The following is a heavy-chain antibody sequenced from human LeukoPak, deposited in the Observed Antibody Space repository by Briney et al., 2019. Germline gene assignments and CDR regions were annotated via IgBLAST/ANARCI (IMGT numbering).Heavy chain of an antibody. CDR3: ARASSLYSGSYPFDY. CDR1: GGSISSSSYY. J-gene: IGHJ4*02. CDR2: IYYSGST. V-gene: IGHV4-39*01. D-gene: IGHD1-26*01. Sequence: PSETLSLTCTVSGGSISSSSYYWGWLRQPPGTGLEWIGSIYYSGSTYYNPSLKSRVTISVDTSKNQFSLKLSSVTAADTAVYYCARASSLYSGSYPFDYWGQGTLVTVSS.